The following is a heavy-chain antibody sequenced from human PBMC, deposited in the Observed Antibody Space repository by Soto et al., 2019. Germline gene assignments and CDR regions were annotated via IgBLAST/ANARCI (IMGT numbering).Heavy chain of an antibody. CDR3: ARFPFDSSGYYGDYYYYYGMDV. V-gene: IGHV5-10-1*01. Sequence: LGESLKISCKGSGYSFTSYWISWVRQMPGKGLEWMGRIDPSDSYTNYSPSFQGHVTISADKSISTAYLQWSSLKASDTAMYYCARFPFDSSGYYGDYYYYYGMDVWGQGTTVTVSS. CDR2: IDPSDSYT. D-gene: IGHD3-22*01. CDR1: GYSFTSYW. J-gene: IGHJ6*02.